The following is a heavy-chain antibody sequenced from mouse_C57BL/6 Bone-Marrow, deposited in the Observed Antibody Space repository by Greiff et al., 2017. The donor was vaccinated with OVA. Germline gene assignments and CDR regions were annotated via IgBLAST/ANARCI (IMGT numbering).Heavy chain of an antibody. CDR3: AREVYYYGSSYYFDY. CDR1: GYTFTNYW. Sequence: QVQLQQSGAELVRPGTSVKMSCKASGYTFTNYWIGWAKQRPGHGLEWIGDIYPGGGYTNYNEKCKGKATLTADKSSSTAYMQFNSLTSEDAAIYYCAREVYYYGSSYYFDYWGQGTTLTVSS. D-gene: IGHD1-1*01. V-gene: IGHV1-63*01. J-gene: IGHJ2*01. CDR2: IYPGGGYT.